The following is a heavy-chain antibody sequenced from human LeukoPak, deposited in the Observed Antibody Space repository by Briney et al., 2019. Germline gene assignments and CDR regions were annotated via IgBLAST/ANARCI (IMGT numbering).Heavy chain of an antibody. CDR2: ISSDGSNT. CDR3: ARATPPQN. Sequence: GGSLRLSCAASGFTFSSYWMHWVRQAPGKGLVWVSRISSDGSNTTYADSVKGRFTISRDNAKNTLYLQMNSLRAEDTAVYYCARATPPQNWGQGTLVTVSS. CDR1: GFTFSSYW. J-gene: IGHJ4*02. V-gene: IGHV3-74*01.